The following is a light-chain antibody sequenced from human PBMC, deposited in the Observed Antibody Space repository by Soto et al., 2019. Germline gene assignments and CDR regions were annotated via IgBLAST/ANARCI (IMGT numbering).Light chain of an antibody. J-gene: IGKJ4*01. CDR2: KAS. CDR1: QGISSW. Sequence: DIQMTQSPYAVSASVGDRVSITCRASQGISSWLAWYQQKPGKAPKLLIYKASTLKSGVPSRFSGSGSGTDFTLTISSLEPEDFAVYYCLQRSNWPLTFGGGTNVDI. CDR3: LQRSNWPLT. V-gene: IGKV1-12*01.